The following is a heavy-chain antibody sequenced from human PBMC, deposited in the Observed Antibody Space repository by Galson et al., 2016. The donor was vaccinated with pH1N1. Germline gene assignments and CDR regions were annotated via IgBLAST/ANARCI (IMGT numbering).Heavy chain of an antibody. Sequence: LRLSCAASGFTFDDYGMIWVRQRPGKGLEWVSAINWNGGNTGYADSVKGRFTISRDNAKNSLFLQMNSLRAEDTALYYCARNYYGSGNYYKPVGFYYMDVWGKGTTVAVSS. D-gene: IGHD3-10*01. CDR2: INWNGGNT. CDR1: GFTFDDYG. CDR3: ARNYYGSGNYYKPVGFYYMDV. J-gene: IGHJ6*03. V-gene: IGHV3-20*04.